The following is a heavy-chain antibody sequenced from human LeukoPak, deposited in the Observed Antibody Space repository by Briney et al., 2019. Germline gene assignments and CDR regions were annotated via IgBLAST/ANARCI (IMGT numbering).Heavy chain of an antibody. Sequence: GGSLRLSCAASGFTFSSYSMNWVRQAPGKGLEWVSSISSSSSYIYYADSVKGRFTISRDNAKNSLYLQMNSLRDEDTAVYYCARDYDTSGYTFDYWGQGTLVTVSS. CDR1: GFTFSSYS. CDR3: ARDYDTSGYTFDY. V-gene: IGHV3-21*01. CDR2: ISSSSSYI. J-gene: IGHJ4*02. D-gene: IGHD3-22*01.